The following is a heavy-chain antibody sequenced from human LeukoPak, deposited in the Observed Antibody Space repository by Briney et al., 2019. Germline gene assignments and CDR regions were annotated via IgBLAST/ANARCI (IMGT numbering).Heavy chain of an antibody. D-gene: IGHD3-10*01. Sequence: PGGSLRLSCAASGFTFSGYSMNWVRQAPGKGLEWVSSISSSSSYIYYADSVMGRFTISRDNAKNSLYLQMSSLRAEDTAVYYCARLLITMVCGVIDYWGKRTLVTVSS. V-gene: IGHV3-21*01. CDR2: ISSSSSYI. CDR1: GFTFSGYS. CDR3: ARLLITMVCGVIDY. J-gene: IGHJ4*02.